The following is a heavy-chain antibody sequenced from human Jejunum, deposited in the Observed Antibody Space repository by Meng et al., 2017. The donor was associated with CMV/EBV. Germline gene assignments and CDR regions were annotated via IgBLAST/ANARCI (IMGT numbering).Heavy chain of an antibody. CDR1: FTFSTYD. CDR2: ITTSGGTT. Sequence: FTFSTYDMSWIRQAPGKGLEWVSYITTSGGTTYRADFVRGRSTISRDNAENSLFLQMTSLTAEDTGVYYCARGPRGIFGARNYFDYWGRGTLVTVSS. CDR3: ARGPRGIFGARNYFDY. D-gene: IGHD3-3*01. J-gene: IGHJ4*02. V-gene: IGHV3-48*03.